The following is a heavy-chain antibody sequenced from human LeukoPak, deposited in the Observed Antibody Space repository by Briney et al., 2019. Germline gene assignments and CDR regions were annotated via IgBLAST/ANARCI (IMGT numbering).Heavy chain of an antibody. CDR3: ARGRGYSSGYRYFDY. CDR1: GGSFSGYY. J-gene: IGHJ4*02. Sequence: SETLSLTCAVYGGSFSGYYWSWIRQPPGKGLEWIGEINHSGSTNYNPSLKSRVTISVDTSKNQFSLKLSSVTAADTAVYYCARGRGYSSGYRYFDYWGQGTLVTVSS. D-gene: IGHD3-22*01. V-gene: IGHV4-34*01. CDR2: INHSGST.